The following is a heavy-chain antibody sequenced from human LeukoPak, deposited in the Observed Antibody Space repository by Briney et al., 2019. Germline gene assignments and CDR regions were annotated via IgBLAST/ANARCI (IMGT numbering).Heavy chain of an antibody. CDR1: GFTFSSYA. Sequence: GGSLRLSCAASGFTFSSYAMHWVRQAPGKGLEWVAVISYDGSNKYYADSAKGRFTISRDNAKNSLYLQMNSLRAEDTAIYYCARLSGSYSNYWGQGTLVTVSS. J-gene: IGHJ4*02. D-gene: IGHD1-26*01. CDR3: ARLSGSYSNY. CDR2: ISYDGSNK. V-gene: IGHV3-30*04.